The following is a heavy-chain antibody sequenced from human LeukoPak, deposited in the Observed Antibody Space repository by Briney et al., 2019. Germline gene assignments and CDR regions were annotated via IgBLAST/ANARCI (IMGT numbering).Heavy chain of an antibody. D-gene: IGHD2-2*01. V-gene: IGHV3-48*01. CDR1: GFSFSSYS. Sequence: GGSLTLSCAASGFSFSSYSRNWVRQAPGKGLEWVSYINSSSSTIYYVDSVKGRLTIYRSNANNALYLQMIGLRAEDTAGCYCARDLCSSTSCFFDYWGQGTLVTVSS. J-gene: IGHJ4*02. CDR2: INSSSSTI. CDR3: ARDLCSSTSCFFDY.